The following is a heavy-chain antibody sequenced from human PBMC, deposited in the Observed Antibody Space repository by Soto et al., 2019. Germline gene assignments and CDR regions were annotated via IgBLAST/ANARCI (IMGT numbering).Heavy chain of an antibody. J-gene: IGHJ4*02. CDR2: INAGNGNT. CDR1: GYTFTSYA. CDR3: ARDQDSSGWWGYYFAY. Sequence: ASVKVSCKASGYTFTSYAMHWVRQAPGQRLEWMGWINAGNGNTKYSQKFQGRVTITRDTSASTAYMELSSLRSEDAAVYYCARDQDSSGWWGYYFAYWGQGTLVTVSS. V-gene: IGHV1-3*01. D-gene: IGHD6-19*01.